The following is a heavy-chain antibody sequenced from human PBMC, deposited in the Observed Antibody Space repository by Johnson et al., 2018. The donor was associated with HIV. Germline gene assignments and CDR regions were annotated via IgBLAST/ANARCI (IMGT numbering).Heavy chain of an antibody. D-gene: IGHD6-13*01. J-gene: IGHJ3*02. CDR2: ISYDGSNK. Sequence: VQLVESGGGVVHPGKSLRLSCVGSGFTFSSYAMHWVRQAPGQGLEWVAVISYDGSNKYYADSVKGRFTISRDNSKNTLYLQMNSLRAEDTAVYYCARDDLGNPFSSYDTFDIWGQGTMVTVSS. CDR3: ARDDLGNPFSSYDTFDI. V-gene: IGHV3-30-3*01. CDR1: GFTFSSYA.